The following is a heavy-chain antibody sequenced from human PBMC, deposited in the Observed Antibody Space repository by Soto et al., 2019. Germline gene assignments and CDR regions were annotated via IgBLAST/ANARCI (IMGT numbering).Heavy chain of an antibody. CDR2: ISGSGGTT. J-gene: IGHJ4*02. V-gene: IGHV3-23*01. Sequence: GGSLRLSCATSGFTFSSYAMSWVRQAPGRGLEWVSAISGSGGTTYYADSVKGRFTISRDNSKNTLHLQMNSLRAEDTAVYNCAKVGHCSSTSCYTFFDYWGQGTLVTVSS. CDR3: AKVGHCSSTSCYTFFDY. D-gene: IGHD2-2*02. CDR1: GFTFSSYA.